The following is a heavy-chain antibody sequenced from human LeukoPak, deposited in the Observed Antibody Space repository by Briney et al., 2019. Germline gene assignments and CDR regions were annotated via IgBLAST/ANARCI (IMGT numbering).Heavy chain of an antibody. D-gene: IGHD6-13*01. CDR1: GFTFSNYA. Sequence: GRSLRLSCAASGFTFSNYAMHWVRQAPGKGLEWVAVIWYDGSNENYADTVKGRFTISRDNSKNMLNLQVNSLRAEDTAVYYCVRRSAVGTHGMDVWGKGTTVTVSS. J-gene: IGHJ6*04. CDR2: IWYDGSNE. V-gene: IGHV3-33*01. CDR3: VRRSAVGTHGMDV.